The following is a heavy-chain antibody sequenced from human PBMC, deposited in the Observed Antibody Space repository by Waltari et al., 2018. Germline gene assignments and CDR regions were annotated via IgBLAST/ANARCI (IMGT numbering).Heavy chain of an antibody. V-gene: IGHV3-23*04. CDR2: ISGRGGST. D-gene: IGHD3-22*01. J-gene: IGHJ4*02. CDR3: AKEVSGYYDSSGYYPAY. Sequence: VQLVESGGGVVQPGRSLRLSCAASGFTFSSYGMHWVRQAPGRGLEWVSAISGRGGSTYYADSVKGRFTISRDNSKNTLYLQMNSLRAEDTAVYYCAKEVSGYYDSSGYYPAYWGQGTLVTVSS. CDR1: GFTFSSYG.